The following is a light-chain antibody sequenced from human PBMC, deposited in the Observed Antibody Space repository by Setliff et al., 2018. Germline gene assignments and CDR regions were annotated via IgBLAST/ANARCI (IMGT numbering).Light chain of an antibody. Sequence: QSALTQPASVSGSPGQSITISCTGTDSGVGGFNLVSWYQQHPGKAPKFMIYDVSNRPSGVSNRFSGSKSGNTASLTISGLQAEDEADYYCSSYSSSNIPFVFGTGTKGTVL. V-gene: IGLV2-14*03. CDR2: DVS. J-gene: IGLJ1*01. CDR3: SSYSSSNIPFV. CDR1: DSGVGGFNL.